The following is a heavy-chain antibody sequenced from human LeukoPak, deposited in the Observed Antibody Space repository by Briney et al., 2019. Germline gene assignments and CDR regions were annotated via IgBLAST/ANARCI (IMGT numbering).Heavy chain of an antibody. Sequence: PSETLSLTCTVSGGSISSSSYYWGWIRQPPGKGLEWIGSIYYSGSTYYNPSLSSRVTISVDTSKNQFSLKLSSVTAADTAVYYCARQFYYDSGGSHYWGQGTLVTVSS. CDR3: ARQFYYDSGGSHY. D-gene: IGHD3-22*01. CDR2: IYYSGST. J-gene: IGHJ4*02. V-gene: IGHV4-39*01. CDR1: GGSISSSSYY.